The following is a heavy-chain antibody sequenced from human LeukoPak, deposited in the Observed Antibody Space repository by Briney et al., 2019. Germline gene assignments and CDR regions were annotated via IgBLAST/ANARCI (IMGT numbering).Heavy chain of an antibody. D-gene: IGHD2-8*01. J-gene: IGHJ3*02. V-gene: IGHV1-69*05. CDR3: ARDKNLGDCGSRRCYGVWPFDI. CDR2: TIPFLGAT. CDR1: GGTFSSYA. Sequence: ASVKVSCKASGGTFSSYAISWVRQAPGQGLEWMGGTIPFLGATTYAQRFQGRISITTDGSTTTAYMELSSLRSEDTAVYYCARDKNLGDCGSRRCYGVWPFDIWGQGTMVTVSS.